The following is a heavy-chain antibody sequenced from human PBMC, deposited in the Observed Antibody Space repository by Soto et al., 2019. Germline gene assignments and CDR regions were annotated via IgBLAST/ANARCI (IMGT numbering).Heavy chain of an antibody. CDR3: ARDPSLRKMDV. J-gene: IGHJ6*02. D-gene: IGHD4-17*01. CDR1: GFTFSSYG. V-gene: IGHV3-33*01. Sequence: QVQLVESGGGVVQPGRSLRLSCAASGFTFSSYGMHWVRQAPSKGLEWVAVIWYDGSNKYYADSVKGRFTISRDNSKNTLYLQMNSLRAEDTAVYYCARDPSLRKMDVWGQGTTVTVSS. CDR2: IWYDGSNK.